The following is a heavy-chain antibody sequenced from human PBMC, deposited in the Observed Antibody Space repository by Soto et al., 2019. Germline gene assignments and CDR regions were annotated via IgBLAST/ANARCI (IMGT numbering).Heavy chain of an antibody. V-gene: IGHV5-10-1*01. D-gene: IGHD3-22*01. CDR3: VIDYDSSGYYYYGMDV. J-gene: IGHJ6*02. CDR1: GYSFTSYW. CDR2: IDPSDSYT. Sequence: LGESLKISCKGSGYSFTSYWISWVRQMPGKGLEWMGRIDPSDSYTNYSPSFQGHVTISADKSISTAYLQWSSLKASDTAMYYCVIDYDSSGYYYYGMDVWGQGTTVTVSS.